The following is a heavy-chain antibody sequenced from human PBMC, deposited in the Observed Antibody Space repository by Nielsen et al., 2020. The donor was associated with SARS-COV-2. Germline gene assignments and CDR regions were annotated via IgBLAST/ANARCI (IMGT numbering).Heavy chain of an antibody. J-gene: IGHJ4*02. CDR1: GDSINNDDNY. D-gene: IGHD2-21*02. CDR3: ARETATGFLGTVDS. Sequence: SETLSLTCSVFGDSINNDDNYWSWIRQFPGKGLEWIGYILYNGTTYYSWPLKSRLTISLDTSKNQFSLQLNSVTAADTAVYFCARETATGFLGTVDSWGQGVLVTVSS. V-gene: IGHV4-31*03. CDR2: ILYNGTT.